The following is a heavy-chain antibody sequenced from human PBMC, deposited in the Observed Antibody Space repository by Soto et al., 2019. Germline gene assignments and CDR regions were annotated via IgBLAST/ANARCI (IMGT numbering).Heavy chain of an antibody. D-gene: IGHD3-22*01. CDR2: VSVNGRT. J-gene: IGHJ3*02. CDR1: GFPFSSHA. V-gene: IGHV3-23*01. CDR3: AKAGGWYYYDSSGPPDASHI. Sequence: AGGSLRLSCAASGFPFSSHAMTWVRQAPGKGLEWVSGVSVNGRTNYADSVKGRFTISRDNSKNMVFLQMNSLRAEDTALYYCAKAGGWYYYDSSGPPDASHIWGQGTMVTVSS.